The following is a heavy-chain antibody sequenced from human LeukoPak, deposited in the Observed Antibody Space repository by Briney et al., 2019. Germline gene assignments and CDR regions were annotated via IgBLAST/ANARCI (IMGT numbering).Heavy chain of an antibody. CDR2: INPNSGAT. D-gene: IGHD6-13*01. V-gene: IGHV1-2*02. CDR1: GYTFTDYF. Sequence: ASMKVSCKASGYTFTDYFLHWVRRAPGQEFELMWWINPNSGATHYIQSFQGRVTMTRDTSLSIAYLQLNSLTSDDTAMYYCARAQYLTAPAGTFANSWGQGTLVTVSS. J-gene: IGHJ4*02. CDR3: ARAQYLTAPAGTFANS.